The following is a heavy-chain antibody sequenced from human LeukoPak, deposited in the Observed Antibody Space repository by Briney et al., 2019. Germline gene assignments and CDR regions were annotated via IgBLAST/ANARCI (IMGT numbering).Heavy chain of an antibody. CDR2: IYFTGTT. J-gene: IGHJ4*02. Sequence: SETLSLTCSVSGGSISNYYWSWIRQPPGKGLEWIGYIYFTGTTNYNPSLQRRVTISVGTSRNHFSLNLNSVTAADTAVYYCARLKEASCFDNWGQGTLVTVSS. V-gene: IGHV4-59*08. CDR1: GGSISNYY. CDR3: ARLKEASCFDN.